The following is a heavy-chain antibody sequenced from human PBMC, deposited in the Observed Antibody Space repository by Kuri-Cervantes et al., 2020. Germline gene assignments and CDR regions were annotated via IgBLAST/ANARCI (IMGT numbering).Heavy chain of an antibody. V-gene: IGHV4-59*12. J-gene: IGHJ4*02. CDR2: IYYTGST. CDR1: GESISTYY. D-gene: IGHD6-19*01. Sequence: SETLSLTCTVSGESISTYYWSWIRQPPGKGLEWIGYIYYTGSTNYNPSLESRVTISVDTSKNQFSLKLSSVTAADTAVYYCARGKGYRRYSSGQNDYWGQGTLVTVSS. CDR3: ARGKGYRRYSSGQNDY.